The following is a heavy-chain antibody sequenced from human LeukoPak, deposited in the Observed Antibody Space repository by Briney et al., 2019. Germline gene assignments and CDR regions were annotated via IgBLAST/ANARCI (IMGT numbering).Heavy chain of an antibody. CDR1: GQSFKGYY. V-gene: IGHV4-34*01. CDR2: INHSGST. CDR3: ARGRYGDYERYFDY. Sequence: SETLSLTCAVYGQSFKGYYSSWTRHPPGKGLEWVGEINHSGSTNYNPSLKSRVTISVDTSKNQFSLKLSSVTAADTAVYSCARGRYGDYERYFDYWGQGTLVTVSS. J-gene: IGHJ4*02. D-gene: IGHD4-17*01.